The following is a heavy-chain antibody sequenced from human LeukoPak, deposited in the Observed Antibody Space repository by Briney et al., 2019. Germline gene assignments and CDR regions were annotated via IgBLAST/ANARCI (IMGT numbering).Heavy chain of an antibody. D-gene: IGHD2-2*01. V-gene: IGHV5-51*01. CDR2: IYPSDSDT. CDR3: ARGKGTTSDY. J-gene: IGHJ4*02. Sequence: PGESLKISCKGSGSSFTSDWIGWVRQLSGKGLEWMGIIYPSDSDTRYSPSFQGQVTISADKSISTAYLQWSSLKASDTAMYYCARGKGTTSDYWGQGTLVTVSS. CDR1: GSSFTSDW.